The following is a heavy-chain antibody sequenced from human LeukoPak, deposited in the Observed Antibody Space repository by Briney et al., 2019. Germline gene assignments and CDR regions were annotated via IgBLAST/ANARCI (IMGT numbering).Heavy chain of an antibody. CDR2: IYYSGST. CDR3: ARGAAYYYGSGSYPFDY. V-gene: IGHV4-59*01. CDR1: GGPISSYY. Sequence: SETLSLTCTVSGGPISSYYWSWIRQPPGKGLEWIGYIYYSGSTNYNPSLKSRVTISLDTSKNQFSLRLSSVTAADTAVYYCARGAAYYYGSGSYPFDYWGQGTLVTVSS. D-gene: IGHD3-10*01. J-gene: IGHJ4*02.